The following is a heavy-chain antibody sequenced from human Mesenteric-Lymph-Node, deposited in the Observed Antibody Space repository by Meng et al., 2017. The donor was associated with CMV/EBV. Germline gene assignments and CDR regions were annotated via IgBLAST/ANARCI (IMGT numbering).Heavy chain of an antibody. CDR2: MNPNSGNT. V-gene: IGHV1-8*03. D-gene: IGHD3-3*01. Sequence: ASVKVSCKASGYTFTSYDINWVRQATGQGLEWMGWMNPNSGNTGYAQKFQGRVTITRNTSISTAYMELSSLRSEDTAVYYCARVDPFTIFGVVIRSHKSMDVWGQGTTVTVSS. CDR3: ARVDPFTIFGVVIRSHKSMDV. J-gene: IGHJ6*02. CDR1: GYTFTSYD.